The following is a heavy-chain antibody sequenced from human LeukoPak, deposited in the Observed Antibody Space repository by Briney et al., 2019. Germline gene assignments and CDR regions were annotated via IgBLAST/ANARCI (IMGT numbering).Heavy chain of an antibody. CDR1: GYIFSNYD. CDR3: ARGLRSDY. CDR2: MNPNSGRR. J-gene: IGHJ4*02. Sequence: ASVTVSCKASGYIFSNYDINWVRQAPGHGLEWMGWMNPNSGRRVYAQKFQVRVTMTRNSSINTAYMELTSLRSDVRAVYYCARGLRSDYWGQGTLVTVSS. D-gene: IGHD3-16*02. V-gene: IGHV1-8*01.